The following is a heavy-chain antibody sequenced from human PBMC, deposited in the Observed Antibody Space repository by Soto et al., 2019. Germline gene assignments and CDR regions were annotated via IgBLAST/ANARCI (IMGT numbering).Heavy chain of an antibody. J-gene: IGHJ6*03. CDR1: GFTFSSYG. V-gene: IGHV3-74*01. CDR2: INSDGSST. CDR3: AREGYSYGPFGYYYYMDV. Sequence: GGSLRLSWAASGFTFSSYGMHWVRQAPGKGLVWVSRINSDGSSTSYADSVKGRFTISRDNAKNTLYLQMNSLRAEDTAVYYCAREGYSYGPFGYYYYMDVWGKGTTVTVS. D-gene: IGHD5-18*01.